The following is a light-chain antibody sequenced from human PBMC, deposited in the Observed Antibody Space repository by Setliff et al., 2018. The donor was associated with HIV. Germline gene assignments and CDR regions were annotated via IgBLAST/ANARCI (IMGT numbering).Light chain of an antibody. Sequence: SYELTQPSSVSVSPGQTAKITCSGDVLAKKYARWFQQKPGQAPVLVIYNDTERPSGIPERFSGSSSGTTVTLTISGAQVDDEADYYCYSAADNNWVFGGGTKVTVL. CDR1: VLAKKY. V-gene: IGLV3-27*01. CDR2: NDT. J-gene: IGLJ3*02. CDR3: YSAADNNWV.